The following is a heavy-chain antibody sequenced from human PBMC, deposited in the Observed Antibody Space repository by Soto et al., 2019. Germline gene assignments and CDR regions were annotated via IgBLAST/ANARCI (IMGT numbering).Heavy chain of an antibody. CDR2: ISAYNGNT. Sequence: QVQLVQSGAEVKKPGASVKVSCKASGYTFTNFGISWVRQAPGQGLEWMGWISAYNGNTNYAQKFQGRVTMTTDTSTSTGYMEVRSLRFDDPGVYYCARGGTPIDPWGQGTLVTVSS. CDR1: GYTFTNFG. D-gene: IGHD3-16*01. V-gene: IGHV1-18*01. CDR3: ARGGTPIDP. J-gene: IGHJ5*02.